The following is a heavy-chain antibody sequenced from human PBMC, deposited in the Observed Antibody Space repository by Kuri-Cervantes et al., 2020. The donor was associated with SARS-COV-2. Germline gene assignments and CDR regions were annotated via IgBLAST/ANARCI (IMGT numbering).Heavy chain of an antibody. D-gene: IGHD2-2*01. V-gene: IGHV3-30*02. J-gene: IGHJ5*02. CDR2: IRYDGSNK. CDR1: GFTFSSYG. CDR3: AKDSAEVGGQTPMNWFDP. Sequence: GGSLRLSCAASGFTFSSYGMHWVRQAPGKGLEWVAFIRYDGSNKYYADSVKGRFTISRDNSKNTLYLQMNSLRAEDTAVYYCAKDSAEVGGQTPMNWFDPWGQGTLVTVSS.